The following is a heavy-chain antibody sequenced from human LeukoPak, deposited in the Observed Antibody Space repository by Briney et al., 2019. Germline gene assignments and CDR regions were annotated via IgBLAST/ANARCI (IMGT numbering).Heavy chain of an antibody. CDR3: ASRIRYCSGGSCYSGFDY. CDR1: GYTFTSYY. CDR2: INPSGGST. D-gene: IGHD2-15*01. Sequence: GASVKVSCKASGYTFTSYYMHWVRQAPGQGLEWMGIINPSGGSTSYAQKFQGRVTMTRDTSTSTVYMELSSLRSDDTAVYYCASRIRYCSGGSCYSGFDYWGQGTLVTVSS. V-gene: IGHV1-46*01. J-gene: IGHJ4*02.